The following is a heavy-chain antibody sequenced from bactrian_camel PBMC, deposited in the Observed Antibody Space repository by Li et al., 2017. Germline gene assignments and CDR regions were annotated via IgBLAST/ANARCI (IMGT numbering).Heavy chain of an antibody. CDR3: ATFWAPGGVVRNY. D-gene: IGHD3*01. CDR1: RDTICL. Sequence: HVQLVESGGGPVQAGGSLRLSCVYTRDTICLAWFRQPPGKEREVVATVTRGGTITYTDSVMGRFAISKDIAENTLNLEMNSLETKDAAVYYCATFWAPGGVVRNYWGQGTQVTVS. J-gene: IGHJ4*01. CDR2: VTRGGTI. V-gene: IGHV3S53*01.